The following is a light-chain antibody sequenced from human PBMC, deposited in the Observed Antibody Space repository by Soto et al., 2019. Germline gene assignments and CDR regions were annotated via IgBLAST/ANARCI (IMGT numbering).Light chain of an antibody. V-gene: IGKV1-39*01. J-gene: IGKJ5*01. CDR3: QQSYSTPPT. Sequence: EMQMTPSPYSLSASVGDRVTITCRASQSISSYLNWYQQKPGKAPKLLIYAASSLQSGVPSRFSGSGSGTDFTLTISSLQPEDFATYYCQQSYSTPPTFGQGTRLEIK. CDR2: AAS. CDR1: QSISSY.